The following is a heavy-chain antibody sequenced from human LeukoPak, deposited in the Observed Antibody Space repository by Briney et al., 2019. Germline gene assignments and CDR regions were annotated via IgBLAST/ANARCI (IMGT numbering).Heavy chain of an antibody. J-gene: IGHJ4*02. CDR3: ARGRIAAPAYYFDY. V-gene: IGHV4-59*01. D-gene: IGHD6-6*01. CDR1: GGSISSYY. CDR2: IYSSGST. Sequence: PSETLSLTCTVSGGSISSYYWSWIRQPPGKGLEWIGYIYSSGSTNYNPSIKSRVTISVDTSKNQFSLKLSSVTAADTAVYYCARGRIAAPAYYFDYWGQGTLVTVSS.